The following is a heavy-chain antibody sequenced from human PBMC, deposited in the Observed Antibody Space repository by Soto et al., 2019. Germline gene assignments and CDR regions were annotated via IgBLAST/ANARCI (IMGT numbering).Heavy chain of an antibody. V-gene: IGHV3-33*01. Sequence: QVQLVESGGGVVQPGRSLRLSCATSGFTFSNYGMHWVRQAPGKGLEWVAVIWYDGSNKYYADSVKGRFTISRDNSKNTLYLQMNSLRAEDTAVYYCARGYSSGSMTLDYWGQGTLVTVSS. J-gene: IGHJ4*02. CDR3: ARGYSSGSMTLDY. CDR1: GFTFSNYG. D-gene: IGHD3-22*01. CDR2: IWYDGSNK.